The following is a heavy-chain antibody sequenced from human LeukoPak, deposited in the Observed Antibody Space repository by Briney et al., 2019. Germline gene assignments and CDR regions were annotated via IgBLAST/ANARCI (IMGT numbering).Heavy chain of an antibody. Sequence: PGRSLRLSCAASGFTFSSYAMHWVRQAPGKGLEWVAVISYDGSNKYYADSVKGRFTISRDNSKNTLYLQMNSLRAEDTAVYYCATGYSYGYGPERPEFDYWGQGTLVTVSS. J-gene: IGHJ4*02. CDR3: ATGYSYGYGPERPEFDY. D-gene: IGHD5-18*01. CDR2: ISYDGSNK. V-gene: IGHV3-30-3*01. CDR1: GFTFSSYA.